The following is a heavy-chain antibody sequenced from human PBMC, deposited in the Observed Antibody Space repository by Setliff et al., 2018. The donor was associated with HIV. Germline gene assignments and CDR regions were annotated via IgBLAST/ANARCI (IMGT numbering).Heavy chain of an antibody. CDR1: GYTFTGYY. CDR2: INPNSGGT. V-gene: IGHV1-2*06. J-gene: IGHJ3*02. Sequence: ASVKVSCKASGYTFTGYYMHWVRQAPGQGLEWMGRINPNSGGTNYAQKCQGRVTMTSDTSISKAYMELSRLRSDDTAVYYCARGTRVGANDAFDIWGQGTMVTVSS. CDR3: ARGTRVGANDAFDI. D-gene: IGHD1-26*01.